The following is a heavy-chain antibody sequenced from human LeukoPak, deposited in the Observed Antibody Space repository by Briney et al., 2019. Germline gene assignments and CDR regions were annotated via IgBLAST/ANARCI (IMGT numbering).Heavy chain of an antibody. V-gene: IGHV3-30*02. J-gene: IGHJ4*02. CDR3: AKASAIDY. CDR1: GFTFSGYD. CDR2: IRYDGSNK. Sequence: PGGSLRLSCAASGFTFSGYDMHWVRQAPGKGLEWVAFIRYDGSNKYYTDSVKGRFTIFRDNSKNTLYLQMNSLRPEDTAVYYCAKASAIDYWGQGTLVTVSS.